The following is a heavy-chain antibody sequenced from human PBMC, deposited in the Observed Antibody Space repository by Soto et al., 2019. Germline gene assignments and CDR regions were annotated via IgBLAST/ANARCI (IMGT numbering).Heavy chain of an antibody. CDR2: IKQDGSEK. Sequence: GGSLRLSCAASGFTFSSYWMSWVRHAPGKGLEWVANIKQDGSEKYYVYSLQGRFSISRDTAKNSLYLQMNSLRAEDTAVYYCARGAQYYDFWCDTFDYWGQGTLVSFSS. CDR3: ARGAQYYDFWCDTFDY. V-gene: IGHV3-7*01. D-gene: IGHD3-3*01. J-gene: IGHJ4*02. CDR1: GFTFSSYW.